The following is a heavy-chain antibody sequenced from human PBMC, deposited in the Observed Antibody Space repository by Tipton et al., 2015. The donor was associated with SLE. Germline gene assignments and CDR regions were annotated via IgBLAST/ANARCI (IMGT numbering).Heavy chain of an antibody. CDR1: GGSISSYY. CDR3: ARSDEWDLLDGWYFGL. J-gene: IGHJ2*01. Sequence: PGLVKPSETLSLTCTVSGGSISSYYWNWIRQPAGKGLEWIGRIYTSGSTNYSPSLKSRVTMSVDTSKNQFSLKLSSVTAADTAVYYCARSDEWDLLDGWYFGLWGRGTLVTVSS. CDR2: IYTSGST. V-gene: IGHV4-4*07. D-gene: IGHD1-26*01.